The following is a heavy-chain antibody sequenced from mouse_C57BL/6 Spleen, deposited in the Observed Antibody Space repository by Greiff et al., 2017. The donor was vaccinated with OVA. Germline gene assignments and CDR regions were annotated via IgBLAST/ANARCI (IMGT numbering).Heavy chain of an antibody. V-gene: IGHV2-3*01. CDR2: IWGDGCT. CDR1: GFSLTSYG. J-gene: IGHJ2*01. CDR3: AKNSNYVEYYFDY. D-gene: IGHD2-5*01. Sequence: QVQLQQSGPGLVAPSQSLSITCTVSGFSLTSYGVSWVRQPPGKGLEWLGVIWGDGCTNSHPDLISKLSISKDNSKSQVFLKLNSLQTDDTATYYCAKNSNYVEYYFDYWGQGTTLTVSS.